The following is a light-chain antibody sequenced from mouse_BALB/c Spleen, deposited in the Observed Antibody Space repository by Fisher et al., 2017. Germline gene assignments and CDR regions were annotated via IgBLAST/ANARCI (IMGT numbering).Light chain of an antibody. CDR2: ATS. Sequence: IVLTQTPAILSASPGEKVTMTCRASSSVSYMYWYQQKPGSSPKPWIYATSNLASGVPARFSGSGSGTSYSLTISSMEAEDAATYYCQQWSSNPLTFGSGTKLEIK. J-gene: IGKJ4*01. CDR1: SSVSY. CDR3: QQWSSNPLT. V-gene: IGKV4-72*01.